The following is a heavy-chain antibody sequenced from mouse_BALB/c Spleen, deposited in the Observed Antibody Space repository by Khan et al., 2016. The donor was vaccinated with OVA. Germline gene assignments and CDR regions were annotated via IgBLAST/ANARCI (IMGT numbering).Heavy chain of an antibody. V-gene: IGHV2-6-7*01. Sequence: QVQLKESGPGLVAPSQSLSITCTVSGFSLTGYGVNWVRQPPGKGLEWLGMIWGDGSTDYNSALKSRLSISKDNSNSQVFLKMNSLQTDDTARYYCARAYYGNYREAMDYWGQGTSVTVSS. J-gene: IGHJ4*01. CDR2: IWGDGST. CDR1: GFSLTGYG. D-gene: IGHD2-10*01. CDR3: ARAYYGNYREAMDY.